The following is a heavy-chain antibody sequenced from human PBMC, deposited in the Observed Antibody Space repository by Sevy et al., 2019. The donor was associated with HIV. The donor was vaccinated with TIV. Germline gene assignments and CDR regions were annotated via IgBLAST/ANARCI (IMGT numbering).Heavy chain of an antibody. CDR3: VKARFGDSGWAGNFDY. Sequence: GGSLRLSCAASGFTFTTYAMTWVRQGPRKGLEWVSSITGSGGASYYADSVKGRFTTSRDSSRNIVTLQMNGLRVEDTAVYYCVKARFGDSGWAGNFDYWGQGAMVTVSS. J-gene: IGHJ4*02. V-gene: IGHV3-23*01. CDR2: ITGSGGAS. D-gene: IGHD6-25*01. CDR1: GFTFTTYA.